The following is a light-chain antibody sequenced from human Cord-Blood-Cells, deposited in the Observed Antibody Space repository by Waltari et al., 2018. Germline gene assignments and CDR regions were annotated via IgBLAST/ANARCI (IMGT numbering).Light chain of an antibody. V-gene: IGKV3-15*01. CDR2: GAS. CDR1: QRVSSN. Sequence: EIVMTQSPATLSVSPGASATLSCRASQRVSSNLAWYQQKPGQAPRLLIYGASTRATGIPARFSGSGSGTEFTLTISSLQSEDFAVDYCQQYNNWPPMYTFGQGTKLEIK. J-gene: IGKJ2*01. CDR3: QQYNNWPPMYT.